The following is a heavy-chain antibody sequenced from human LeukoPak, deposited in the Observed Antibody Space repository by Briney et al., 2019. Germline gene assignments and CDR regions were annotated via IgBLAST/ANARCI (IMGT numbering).Heavy chain of an antibody. CDR1: GFTFSSYA. Sequence: PGGSLRLSCAASGFTFSSYAMSWVRQAPGTGLEWVSAISGSGGSTYYADSVKGRFTISRDNSKNTLYLQMNSLRAEDTAVYYCAKAGYGSGSYYNNWFDPWGQGTLVTVSS. CDR2: ISGSGGST. J-gene: IGHJ5*02. V-gene: IGHV3-23*01. D-gene: IGHD3-10*01. CDR3: AKAGYGSGSYYNNWFDP.